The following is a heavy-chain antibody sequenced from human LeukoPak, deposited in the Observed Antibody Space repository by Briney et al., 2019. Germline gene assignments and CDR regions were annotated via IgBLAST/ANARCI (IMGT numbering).Heavy chain of an antibody. D-gene: IGHD3-22*01. Sequence: SETLSLTCTVSGGSISSYYWSWIRQHPGKGLEWIGYIYYSGSTYYNPSLKSRVTISVDTSKNQFSLKLSSVTAADTAVYYCARDYYDSSGTARSLDYWGQGTLVTVSS. V-gene: IGHV4-59*06. CDR2: IYYSGST. CDR3: ARDYYDSSGTARSLDY. CDR1: GGSISSYY. J-gene: IGHJ4*02.